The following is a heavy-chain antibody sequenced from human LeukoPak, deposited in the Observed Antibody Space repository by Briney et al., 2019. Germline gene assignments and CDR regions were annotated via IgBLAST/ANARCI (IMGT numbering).Heavy chain of an antibody. CDR3: AKVDYDSSGFDI. D-gene: IGHD3-22*01. V-gene: IGHV3-23*01. Sequence: PGGSLRLSCAASGFTFSSYAMSWVRQAPGKGLEWVSAISGSGGSTYYADSVKGRFTISRDNSRNMLYLQMNSLRAEDTAVYYCAKVDYDSSGFDIWGQGTMVTVSS. CDR2: ISGSGGST. J-gene: IGHJ3*02. CDR1: GFTFSSYA.